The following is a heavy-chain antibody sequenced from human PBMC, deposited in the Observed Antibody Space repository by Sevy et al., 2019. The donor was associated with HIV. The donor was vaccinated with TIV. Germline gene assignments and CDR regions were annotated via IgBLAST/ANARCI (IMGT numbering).Heavy chain of an antibody. Sequence: GGSLRLSCAASGFIFSNYYMTWVRQAPGKGLEWVSYISDRSDTISYADSVKGGFTISSANAKNVLYLQISSLRGEVTAVYYCARVRDRYCSGGSCYYGYFFDYWGQGTLVTVSS. D-gene: IGHD2-15*01. CDR3: ARVRDRYCSGGSCYYGYFFDY. V-gene: IGHV3-48*01. J-gene: IGHJ4*02. CDR2: ISDRSDTI. CDR1: GFIFSNYY.